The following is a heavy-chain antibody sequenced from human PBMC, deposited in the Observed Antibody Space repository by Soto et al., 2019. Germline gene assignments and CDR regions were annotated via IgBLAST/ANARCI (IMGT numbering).Heavy chain of an antibody. Sequence: EVQLLESGGGLVQPGGSLRLSCAASGFTFSSYAMSWVRQAPGKGLEWVSAISSSGGSTYYADSVKGRFTISRDNSKNTLYLQMNSLRAEDTAADHCAKVMKDSSRYNWNDAADYWGQGTLVTVSS. CDR3: AKVMKDSSRYNWNDAADY. J-gene: IGHJ4*02. D-gene: IGHD1-20*01. CDR1: GFTFSSYA. V-gene: IGHV3-23*01. CDR2: ISSSGGST.